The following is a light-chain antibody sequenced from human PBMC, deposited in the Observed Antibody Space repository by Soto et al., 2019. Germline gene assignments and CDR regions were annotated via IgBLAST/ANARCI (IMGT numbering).Light chain of an antibody. J-gene: IGKJ1*01. CDR1: QSVSSS. V-gene: IGKV3-15*01. CDR3: QQYIDWPPGT. Sequence: EIVVTQSPATLSVSPGERVTLSCRASQSVSSSLAWYQQRPGQAPRRLIYDTSTRAAGISARFSGSGSGTEFTLPISSLQSEDFAVYYCQQYIDWPPGTFGQGTAVEIK. CDR2: DTS.